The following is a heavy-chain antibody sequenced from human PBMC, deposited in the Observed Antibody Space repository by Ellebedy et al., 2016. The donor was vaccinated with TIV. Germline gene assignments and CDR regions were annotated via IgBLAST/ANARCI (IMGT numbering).Heavy chain of an antibody. V-gene: IGHV3-23*01. CDR1: GFTFRSYA. J-gene: IGHJ6*03. CDR3: AKGGDCTTISCYFGYYYYYMDV. Sequence: GGSLRLSCAASGFTFRSYAMSWVRQAPGEGLEWVSAVGGSGGSTYYADSVKGRFTISRDNSKNTLYLQMNSLRAEDTAVYYCAKGGDCTTISCYFGYYYYYMDVWGKGTTVTVSS. D-gene: IGHD2-2*01. CDR2: VGGSGGST.